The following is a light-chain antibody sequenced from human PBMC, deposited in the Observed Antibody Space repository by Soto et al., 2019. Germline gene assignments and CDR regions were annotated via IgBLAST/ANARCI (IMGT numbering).Light chain of an antibody. CDR3: QRYGSSPYA. J-gene: IGKJ2*01. CDR1: QTIVRTF. Sequence: EIVLTQSPGTLSLSPGERATLPCGASQTIVRTFLAWYQQKPGQAPRLLIHGASSRATGIPDRFSGSGSGTDFTLTIDRLEPEDFAVYYCQRYGSSPYAFGQGTKLEIK. CDR2: GAS. V-gene: IGKV3-20*01.